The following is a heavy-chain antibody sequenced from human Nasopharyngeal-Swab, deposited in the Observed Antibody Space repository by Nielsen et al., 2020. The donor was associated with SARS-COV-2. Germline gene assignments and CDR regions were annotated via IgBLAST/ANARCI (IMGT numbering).Heavy chain of an antibody. J-gene: IGHJ6*02. CDR3: ARSRSAMDV. CDR1: GLTFSSYW. CDR2: INPDGSST. V-gene: IGHV3-74*01. Sequence: GGSMRLSCAASGLTFSSYWMHWVRQAPGKGLVWVSRINPDGSSTDYAGSVKGRFTISRDNAKNTLYLQMSSLRAEETAVYYCARSRSAMDVWGQGTTVTVSS.